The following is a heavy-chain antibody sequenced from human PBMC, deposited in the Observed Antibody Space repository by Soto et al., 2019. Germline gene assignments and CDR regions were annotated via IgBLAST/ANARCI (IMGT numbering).Heavy chain of an antibody. J-gene: IGHJ5*02. Sequence: SETLSLTCTVSGGSISTYYWSWIRQPPGKGLEWIGYSYYRGSSNYNPSLKSRVTISVDTSKNQFSLKLSSVTAADTAVYYCASAYDILTGYYKVSNWFDPWGQGTLVTVSS. CDR3: ASAYDILTGYYKVSNWFDP. CDR2: SYYRGSS. CDR1: GGSISTYY. D-gene: IGHD3-9*01. V-gene: IGHV4-59*08.